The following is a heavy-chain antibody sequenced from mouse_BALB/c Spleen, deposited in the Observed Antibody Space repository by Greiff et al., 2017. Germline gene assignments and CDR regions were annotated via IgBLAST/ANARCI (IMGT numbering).Heavy chain of an antibody. D-gene: IGHD3-3*01. CDR3: ARQMGTALDY. CDR2: ISSGGGST. J-gene: IGHJ2*01. V-gene: IGHV5-12-1*01. CDR1: GFAFSSYD. Sequence: EVQVVESGGGLVKPGGSLKLSCAASGFAFSSYDMSWVRQTPEKRLEWVAYISSGGGSTYYPDTVKGRFTISRDNAKNTLYLQMSSLKSEDTAMYYCARQMGTALDYWGQGTTLTVSS.